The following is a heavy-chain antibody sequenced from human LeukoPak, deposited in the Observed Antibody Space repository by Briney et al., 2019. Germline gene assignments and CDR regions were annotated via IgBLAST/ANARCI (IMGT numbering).Heavy chain of an antibody. J-gene: IGHJ6*02. Sequence: ASVKVSCKASGYTFTGYYMHWVRQAPGQGLEWMGWISAYNGNTNYAQKLQGRVTMTTDTSTSTAYMELRSLRSDDTAVYYCASASHPPYSSGWYWAERYYYGMDVWGQGTTVTVSS. V-gene: IGHV1-18*04. D-gene: IGHD6-19*01. CDR3: ASASHPPYSSGWYWAERYYYGMDV. CDR2: ISAYNGNT. CDR1: GYTFTGYY.